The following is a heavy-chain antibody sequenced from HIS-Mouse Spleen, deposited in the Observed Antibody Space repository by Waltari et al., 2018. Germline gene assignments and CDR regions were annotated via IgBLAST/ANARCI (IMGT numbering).Heavy chain of an antibody. V-gene: IGHV4-39*07. Sequence: QLQLQESGPGPAKPSETWSLTCTVSGGSISSSSSYWGWIPQPPGKGLEWIGSIYYSGSTYYNPSLKSRVTISVDTSKNQFSLKLSSVTAADTAVYYCAREIPYSSSWYDWYFDLWGRGTLVTVSS. CDR2: IYYSGST. D-gene: IGHD6-13*01. CDR3: AREIPYSSSWYDWYFDL. CDR1: GGSISSSSSY. J-gene: IGHJ2*01.